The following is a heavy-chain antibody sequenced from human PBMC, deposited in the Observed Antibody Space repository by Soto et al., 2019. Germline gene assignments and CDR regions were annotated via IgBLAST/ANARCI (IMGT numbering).Heavy chain of an antibody. V-gene: IGHV4-59*01. CDR3: AREIRHYYDSSGSLAWLDP. D-gene: IGHD3-22*01. CDR2: IYYSGST. J-gene: IGHJ5*02. Sequence: PSETLSLTCTVSGGSISSYYWSWIRQPPGKGLEWIGYIYYSGSTNYNPSPKSRVTISVDTSKNQFSLKLSSVTAADTAVYYCAREIRHYYDSSGSLAWLDPWGQGTLVTVSS. CDR1: GGSISSYY.